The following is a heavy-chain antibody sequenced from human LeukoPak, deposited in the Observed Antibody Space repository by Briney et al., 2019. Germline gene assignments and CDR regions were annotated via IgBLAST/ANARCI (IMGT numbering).Heavy chain of an antibody. J-gene: IGHJ4*02. CDR2: INHSGST. CDR3: AKTNYDILTGYWDPFDY. D-gene: IGHD3-9*01. V-gene: IGHV4-34*01. Sequence: SETLSLTCAVYGGSFSGYYWSWIRQPPGKGLEWIGEINHSGSTNYNPSLKSRVTISVDTSKNQFSLKLSSVTAADTAVYYCAKTNYDILTGYWDPFDYWGQGTLVTVSS. CDR1: GGSFSGYY.